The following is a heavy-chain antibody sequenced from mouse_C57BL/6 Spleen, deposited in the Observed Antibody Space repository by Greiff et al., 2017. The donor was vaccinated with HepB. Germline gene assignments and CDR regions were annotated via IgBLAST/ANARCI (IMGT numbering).Heavy chain of an antibody. CDR3: ARGGYYYGSSYGGFAY. V-gene: IGHV1-82*01. Sequence: VQLQQSGPELVKPGASVKISCKASGYAFSSSWMNWVKQRPGKGLEWIGRIYPGDGDTNYNGKFKGKATLTADKSSSTAYMQLSSLTSEDSAVYFCARGGYYYGSSYGGFAYWGQGTLVTVSA. CDR2: IYPGDGDT. CDR1: GYAFSSSW. D-gene: IGHD1-1*01. J-gene: IGHJ3*01.